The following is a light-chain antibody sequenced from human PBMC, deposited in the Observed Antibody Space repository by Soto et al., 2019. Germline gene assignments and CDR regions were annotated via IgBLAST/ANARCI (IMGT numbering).Light chain of an antibody. J-gene: IGLJ2*01. CDR1: SSNIGAGYD. CDR3: QSYDSSLSGSI. V-gene: IGLV1-40*01. Sequence: QSVLTQPPSVSGAPGKRVTISCTGSSSNIGAGYDVHWYQQLPGTSPKLLIYGNSNRPSGFPDRFSGSKSGTAASLAITGLQAEDEADYYCQSYDSSLSGSIFGGGTQLTVL. CDR2: GNS.